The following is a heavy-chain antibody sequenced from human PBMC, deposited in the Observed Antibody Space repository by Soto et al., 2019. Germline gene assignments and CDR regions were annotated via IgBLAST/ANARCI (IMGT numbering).Heavy chain of an antibody. V-gene: IGHV4-34*01. CDR2: INHSGST. J-gene: IGHJ6*04. CDR3: ARGYCTNPQRSSSSWSSCYYGMDV. Sequence: SETLSLTCAVYGGSFSGYYWSWIRQPPGKGLEWIGEINHSGSTNYNPSLKSRVTISVDTSKNQFSLKLSSVTAADTAVYYCARGYCTNPQRSSSSWSSCYYGMDVWGKGTTVTVSS. CDR1: GGSFSGYY. D-gene: IGHD6-13*01.